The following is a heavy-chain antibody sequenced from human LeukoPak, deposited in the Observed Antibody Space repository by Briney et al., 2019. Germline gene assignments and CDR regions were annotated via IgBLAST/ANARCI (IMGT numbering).Heavy chain of an antibody. CDR3: ARIGYSSSSFDY. CDR2: ISSSSSTI. V-gene: IGHV3-48*04. J-gene: IGHJ4*02. Sequence: PGGSLRLFCAASGFTFSSYSMNWVRQAPGKGLEWVSYISSSSSTIYYADSVKGRFTISRDNAKNSLYLQVSGLRAEDTAVYFCARIGYSSSSFDYWGQGVLVTVYS. CDR1: GFTFSSYS. D-gene: IGHD6-6*01.